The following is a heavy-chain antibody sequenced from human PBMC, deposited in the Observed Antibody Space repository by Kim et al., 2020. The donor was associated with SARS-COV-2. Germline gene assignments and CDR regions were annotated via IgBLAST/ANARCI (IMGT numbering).Heavy chain of an antibody. Sequence: ASVKVSCKASGYTFTSYGISWVRQAPGQGLEWMGWISAYNGNTNYAQKLQGRVTMTTDTSTSTAYMELRSLRSDDTAVYYCARDCGEYYDILTGYCLPYYYYGMDVWGQGTTVTVSS. CDR2: ISAYNGNT. CDR3: ARDCGEYYDILTGYCLPYYYYGMDV. CDR1: GYTFTSYG. J-gene: IGHJ6*02. D-gene: IGHD3-9*01. V-gene: IGHV1-18*01.